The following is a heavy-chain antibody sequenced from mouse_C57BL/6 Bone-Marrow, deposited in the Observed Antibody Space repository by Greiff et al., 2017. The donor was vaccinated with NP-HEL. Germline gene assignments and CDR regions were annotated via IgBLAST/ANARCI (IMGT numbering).Heavy chain of an antibody. J-gene: IGHJ2*01. V-gene: IGHV1-85*01. CDR2: IYPRDGST. CDR1: GYTFTSYD. Sequence: VKLQESGPELVKPGASVKLSCKASGYTFTSYDINWVKQRPGQGLEWIGWIYPRDGSTKYNEKFKGKATLTVDTSSSTAYMELHSLTSEDSAVYFCARSSPYYYGSSFFDYWGQGTTLTVSS. D-gene: IGHD1-1*01. CDR3: ARSSPYYYGSSFFDY.